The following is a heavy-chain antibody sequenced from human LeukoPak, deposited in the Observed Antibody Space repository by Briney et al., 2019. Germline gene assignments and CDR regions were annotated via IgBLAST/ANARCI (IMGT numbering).Heavy chain of an antibody. V-gene: IGHV1-69*06. CDR2: IIPIFGTA. CDR3: ARDGVDTAMATADWFDP. D-gene: IGHD5-18*01. CDR1: GGTFSSYA. J-gene: IGHJ5*02. Sequence: ASVKVSCKASGGTFSSYAISWVRQAPGQGLEWMGGIIPIFGTANYAQKFQGRVTITADKSTSTAYMELSSLRSEDTAVYYCARDGVDTAMATADWFDPWGQGTLVTVSS.